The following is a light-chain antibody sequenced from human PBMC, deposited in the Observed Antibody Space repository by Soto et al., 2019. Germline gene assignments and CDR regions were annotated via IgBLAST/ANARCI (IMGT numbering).Light chain of an antibody. CDR1: QSIDSW. CDR2: KAS. Sequence: DIQMTQSPSTLSASVGDRVTITCRASQSIDSWLAWYQQKPGKAPKLLIYKASSLESGVPSRFSGSGSGTEFTLTISSLQPDDFATYYCQQYNSYSSTFGPGTKVDIK. V-gene: IGKV1-5*03. J-gene: IGKJ3*01. CDR3: QQYNSYSST.